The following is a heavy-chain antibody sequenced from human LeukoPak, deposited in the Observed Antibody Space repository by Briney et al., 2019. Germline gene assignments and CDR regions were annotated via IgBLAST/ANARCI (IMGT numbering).Heavy chain of an antibody. CDR2: TDLEDTET. D-gene: IGHD5-18*01. Sequence: ASVKVSCKVYGDSLSDLSMHWVRQAPGKGLEWIEGTDLEDTETVYAQNFEDRLTVTGDTSTDTSYMELTGLTSADTGMYYCATGASTALRGLDVWGQGTTVTVSS. CDR3: ATGASTALRGLDV. CDR1: GDSLSDLS. J-gene: IGHJ6*02. V-gene: IGHV1-24*01.